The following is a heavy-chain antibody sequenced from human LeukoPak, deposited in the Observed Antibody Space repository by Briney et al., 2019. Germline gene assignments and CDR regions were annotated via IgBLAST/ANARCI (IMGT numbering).Heavy chain of an antibody. J-gene: IGHJ3*02. V-gene: IGHV4-34*01. Sequence: SETLSLTCAVYGGSFSGYYWSWIRQSPGKGLEWIGEINHSGSTNYNPSLKSRVTISVDTSKNQFSLKLSSVTAADTAVYYCARRIAVAGMLISAFDIWGQGTMVTVSS. CDR1: GGSFSGYY. CDR3: ARRIAVAGMLISAFDI. D-gene: IGHD6-19*01. CDR2: INHSGST.